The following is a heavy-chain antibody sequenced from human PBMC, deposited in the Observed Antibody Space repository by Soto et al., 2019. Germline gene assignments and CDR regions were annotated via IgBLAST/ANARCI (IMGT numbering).Heavy chain of an antibody. CDR1: GGSISSGADS. J-gene: IGHJ4*02. Sequence: QLQLQESGSRLVKPSPSLFLTCAVSGGSISSGADSWNWIRQPPGKGLEWIGYIHHSGATYYNPSLESLLTISLDRSKNQFSLKLTSVTAADTAVYYCARDIVFGESSLASWGQGTLVTVSS. CDR2: IHHSGAT. CDR3: ARDIVFGESSLAS. V-gene: IGHV4-30-2*01. D-gene: IGHD3-10*01.